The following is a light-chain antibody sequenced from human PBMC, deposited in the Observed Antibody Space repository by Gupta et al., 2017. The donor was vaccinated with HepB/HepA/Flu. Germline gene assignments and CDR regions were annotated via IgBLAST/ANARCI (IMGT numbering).Light chain of an antibody. CDR1: QSVSTY. CDR2: DAS. CDR3: LQRTSGPTIT. V-gene: IGKV3-11*01. J-gene: IGKJ4*01. Sequence: VLTQSPATLSLSPGERATLSCRASQSVSTYLAWYQPKPGQAPRLLSYDASTRASGIPARFRGSGSGTDFTLTISSLEPEDFAVDYGLQRTSGPTITFGGGTKVEIK.